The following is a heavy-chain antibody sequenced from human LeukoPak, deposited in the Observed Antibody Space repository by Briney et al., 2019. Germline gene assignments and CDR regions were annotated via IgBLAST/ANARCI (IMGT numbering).Heavy chain of an antibody. J-gene: IGHJ6*02. CDR3: TSSYGMDV. Sequence: PGGSLRLSCAASGFGFSNAWMTWVRQGPGKGLEWVGRIKSKTDGGTTDYAAPVKGRFIMSRDDSKNTLYLEMNSLKTEDTGVYYCTSSYGMDVWGQGTTVTVSS. V-gene: IGHV3-15*01. CDR2: IKSKTDGGTT. CDR1: GFGFSNAW.